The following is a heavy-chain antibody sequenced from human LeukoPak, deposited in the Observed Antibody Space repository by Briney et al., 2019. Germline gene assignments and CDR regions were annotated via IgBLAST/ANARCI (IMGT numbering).Heavy chain of an antibody. J-gene: IGHJ4*02. CDR1: GFTFTTYW. CDR3: AREWLYYDFWSGYQARGYYFDY. D-gene: IGHD3-3*01. CDR2: INSDGSIT. Sequence: GGSLRLSCAASGFTFTTYWMHWVRQAPGKGVVWVSHINSDGSITSYADSVKGRFTISRDNAKNSLYLQMNSLRAEDTAVYYCAREWLYYDFWSGYQARGYYFDYWGQGTLVTVSS. V-gene: IGHV3-74*01.